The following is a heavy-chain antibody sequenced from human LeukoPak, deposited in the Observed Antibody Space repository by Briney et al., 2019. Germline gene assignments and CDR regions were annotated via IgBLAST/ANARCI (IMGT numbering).Heavy chain of an antibody. V-gene: IGHV3-9*01. Sequence: PGGSLRLSCAASGFTFDDYAMHWVRQAPGKGLEWVSGISWNSGSIGYADSVKGRFTISRDNAKNSLYLQMNSLRAEDTAVYYCAKDQRVTAVAGVFDYWGQGTLVTVSS. CDR3: AKDQRVTAVAGVFDY. CDR1: GFTFDDYA. J-gene: IGHJ4*02. D-gene: IGHD6-19*01. CDR2: ISWNSGSI.